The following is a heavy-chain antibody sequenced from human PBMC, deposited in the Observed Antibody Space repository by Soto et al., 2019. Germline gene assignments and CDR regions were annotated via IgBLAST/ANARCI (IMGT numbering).Heavy chain of an antibody. Sequence: PGGSLRLSCAASGFTLSSYSMNWVRQAPGKGLEWVSYISNSCSTIFYADSVKGRFTISRDNAKNSLYLQMNSLRDEDTAVYYCARDPYCSSSSCYSYGMDVWGQGTTVTVSS. J-gene: IGHJ6*02. CDR2: ISNSCSTI. CDR1: GFTLSSYS. D-gene: IGHD2-15*01. V-gene: IGHV3-48*02. CDR3: ARDPYCSSSSCYSYGMDV.